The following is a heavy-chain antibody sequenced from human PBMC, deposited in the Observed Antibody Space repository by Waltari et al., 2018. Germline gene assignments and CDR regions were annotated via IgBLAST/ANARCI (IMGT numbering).Heavy chain of an antibody. CDR1: GGSISSFY. CDR2: IYYSGST. CDR3: ARESFVWSGYRLIDY. D-gene: IGHD3-3*01. J-gene: IGHJ4*02. V-gene: IGHV4-59*01. Sequence: QVQLQESGPGLVKPSETLSLTCTVSGGSISSFYWSWIRQPPGKGLEWIGYIYYSGSTNYNPSLKSRVTISVDTSKNQFSLKLSSVTAADTAVYYCARESFVWSGYRLIDYWGQGTLVTVSS.